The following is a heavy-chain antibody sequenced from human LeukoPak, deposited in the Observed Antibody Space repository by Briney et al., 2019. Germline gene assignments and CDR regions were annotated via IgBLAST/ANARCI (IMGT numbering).Heavy chain of an antibody. J-gene: IGHJ4*02. CDR1: GFTFSGYA. CDR3: AKRGDGYSGFDY. CDR2: IVGSGGST. D-gene: IGHD5-24*01. V-gene: IGHV3-23*01. Sequence: GGSLRLSCAASGFTFSGYAMSWVRQAPGKGLEWVSGIVGSGGSTYYADSVKGRFTISRDNSKNTVYLQLNSLRAEDTAVYYCAKRGDGYSGFDYWGQGTLVTVSS.